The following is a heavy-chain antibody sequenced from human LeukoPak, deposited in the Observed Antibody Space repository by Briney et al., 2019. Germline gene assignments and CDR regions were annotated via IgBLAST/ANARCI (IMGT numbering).Heavy chain of an antibody. CDR1: GYTFIGYY. CDR3: ARVSGYHDSSGYYAFDY. Sequence: ASVKVSCKASGYTFIGYYMHWVRQAPGQGPEWMGWINPNSGGTNYAQKFQGRVTMTRDTSISTAYMELSRLRSDDTAVYYCARVSGYHDSSGYYAFDYWGQGTLVTVSS. CDR2: INPNSGGT. D-gene: IGHD3-22*01. J-gene: IGHJ4*02. V-gene: IGHV1-2*02.